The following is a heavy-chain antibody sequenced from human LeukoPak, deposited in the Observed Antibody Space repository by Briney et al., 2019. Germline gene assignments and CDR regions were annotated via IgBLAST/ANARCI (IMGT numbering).Heavy chain of an antibody. V-gene: IGHV3-20*04. CDR3: ARVSLEPPTFDY. J-gene: IGHJ4*02. CDR2: INWNGADT. Sequence: PGGSLRLSCAASGFTLSSYAMSWVRHAPGKGLEWVSGINWNGADTGYADSVKGRFTMSRDNAKNSLYLQLNSLRAEDTALYYCARVSLEPPTFDYWGQGTLVTVSS. CDR1: GFTLSSYA. D-gene: IGHD1-14*01.